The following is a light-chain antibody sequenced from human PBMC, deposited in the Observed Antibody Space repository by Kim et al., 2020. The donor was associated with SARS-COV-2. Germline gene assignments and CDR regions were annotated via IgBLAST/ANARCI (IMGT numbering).Light chain of an antibody. V-gene: IGKV3-15*01. CDR1: QSVRSN. Sequence: PGKRATLSCRASQSVRSNLAWYQQKRGQPPRLLIYGASTRATGVPARFDGSGSGTEFTLTISSLQSEDFAVYYCQQHNNWPPEYTFGQGTKLQI. CDR3: QQHNNWPPEYT. J-gene: IGKJ2*01. CDR2: GAS.